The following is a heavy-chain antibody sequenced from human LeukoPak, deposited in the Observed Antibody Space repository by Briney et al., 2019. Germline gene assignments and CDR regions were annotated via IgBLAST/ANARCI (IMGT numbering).Heavy chain of an antibody. J-gene: IGHJ6*02. CDR3: VNYGMDV. CDR2: ISSDGGST. V-gene: IGHV3-64*01. Sequence: GGSLRLSCAVSGFTFSSYAMTWVRQAPGKGLEYVSAISSDGGSTYYANSVKGRFTISRDNSKNTLYLQMGSLRAEDMAVYYCVNYGMDVWGQGTTVTVSS. CDR1: GFTFSSYA.